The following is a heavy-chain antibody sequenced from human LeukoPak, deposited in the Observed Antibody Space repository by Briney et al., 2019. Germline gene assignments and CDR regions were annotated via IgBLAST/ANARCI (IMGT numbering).Heavy chain of an antibody. D-gene: IGHD3-9*01. CDR2: MNPNSGNT. CDR1: GYTFTGYY. J-gene: IGHJ4*02. Sequence: VASVKVSCKASGYTFTGYYMHWVRQAPGQGLEWMGWMNPNSGNTGYAQKFQGRVTMTRDTSISTAYMELSSLRSEDTAVYFCARETTIPPYYFDYWGLGTPVIVSS. V-gene: IGHV1-8*02. CDR3: ARETTIPPYYFDY.